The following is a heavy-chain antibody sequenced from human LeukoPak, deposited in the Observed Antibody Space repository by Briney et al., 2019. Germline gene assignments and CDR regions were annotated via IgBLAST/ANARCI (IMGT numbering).Heavy chain of an antibody. CDR1: GFTFSSYA. Sequence: GRSLRLSCAASGFTFSSYAMHWVRQAPGKGLEWVAFIRYDGSNKYYADSVKGRFTISRDNSKNTLYLQMNSLRAEDTAVYYCAKDSGYDANFDYWGQGTLVTVSS. CDR3: AKDSGYDANFDY. J-gene: IGHJ4*02. V-gene: IGHV3-30*02. D-gene: IGHD5-12*01. CDR2: IRYDGSNK.